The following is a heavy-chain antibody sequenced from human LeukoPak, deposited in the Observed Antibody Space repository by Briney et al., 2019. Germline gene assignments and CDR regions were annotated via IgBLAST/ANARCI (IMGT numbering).Heavy chain of an antibody. J-gene: IGHJ3*02. CDR2: IYSGGST. Sequence: GGSLRLSCAASGFTVSSNYMSWVRQAPGKGLEWVSVIYSGGSTYYADSVKGRFTISRDNSKNTLYLQMNSLRAEDTAVYYCARAYDSSGYEDVTFDIWGQGTMVTVSS. D-gene: IGHD3-22*01. V-gene: IGHV3-53*01. CDR3: ARAYDSSGYEDVTFDI. CDR1: GFTVSSNY.